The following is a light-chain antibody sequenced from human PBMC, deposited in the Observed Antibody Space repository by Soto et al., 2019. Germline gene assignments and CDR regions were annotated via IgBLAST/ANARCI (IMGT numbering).Light chain of an antibody. Sequence: HSALTQPASVSGSPGQSITISCTGTSSDVGNYNFVSWYQHHAGTAPKLIIYQVTNRPSGVSDRFSASNSGDTASLTISGLQAEDEAVYYCSSFTAFSTDILFGGGTKLTV. CDR1: SSDVGNYNF. V-gene: IGLV2-14*01. CDR3: SSFTAFSTDIL. J-gene: IGLJ2*01. CDR2: QVT.